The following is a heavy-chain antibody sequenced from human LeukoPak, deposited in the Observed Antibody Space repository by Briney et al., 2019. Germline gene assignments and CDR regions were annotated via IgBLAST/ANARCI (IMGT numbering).Heavy chain of an antibody. Sequence: SETLSLTCAVSGGSISSGGYSWSWIRQPPGKGLEWIGYIYHSGSTYYNPSLKSRVTISVDRSKNQFSLKLSSVTAADTAVYYCARSARKGFGESFDYWGQGTLVTVSS. CDR3: ARSARKGFGESFDY. V-gene: IGHV4-30-2*01. CDR2: IYHSGST. CDR1: GGSISSGGYS. D-gene: IGHD3-10*01. J-gene: IGHJ4*02.